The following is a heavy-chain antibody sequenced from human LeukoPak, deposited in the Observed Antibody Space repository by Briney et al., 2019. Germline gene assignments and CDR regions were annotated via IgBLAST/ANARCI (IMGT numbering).Heavy chain of an antibody. V-gene: IGHV4-39*01. D-gene: IGHD1-1*01. CDR2: IYHSGET. Sequence: PSETLSLTCNVPGGSISSSTSYYWGWIRQPPGKGLDWIGGIYHSGETSYNPSLTGRLTIAVDTSKNQFSLRLRSVTAADTAVYYCARHRAAQLSKFDFWGQGALVTVSS. J-gene: IGHJ4*02. CDR1: GGSISSSTSYY. CDR3: ARHRAAQLSKFDF.